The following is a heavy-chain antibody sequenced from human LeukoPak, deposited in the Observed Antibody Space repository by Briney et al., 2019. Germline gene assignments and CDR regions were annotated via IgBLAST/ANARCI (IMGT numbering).Heavy chain of an antibody. J-gene: IGHJ6*02. D-gene: IGHD6-19*01. CDR1: GGSISSGDYY. CDR3: AAYSSGWDRYYYYGMDV. CDR2: IYYSGST. Sequence: SETLSLTCTVSGGSISSGDYYWSWIRQPPGKGLEWIGYIYYSGSTYYNPSLKSRVTISVDTSKNQFSLKLSSVTAADTAVYYCAAYSSGWDRYYYYGMDVWGQGTTVTVSS. V-gene: IGHV4-30-4*02.